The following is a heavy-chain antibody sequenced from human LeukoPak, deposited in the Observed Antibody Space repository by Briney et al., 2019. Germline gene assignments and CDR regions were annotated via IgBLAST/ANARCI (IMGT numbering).Heavy chain of an antibody. CDR2: ICYDGSNK. J-gene: IGHJ6*02. CDR3: ARGGQMAATRRPYYYGMDV. CDR1: GFTFSSYG. D-gene: IGHD5-12*01. V-gene: IGHV3-33*01. Sequence: GRSLRLSCAASGFTFSSYGMHWVRQAPGKGLEWVAVICYDGSNKYYADSVKGRFTISRDNSKNTLYLQMNSLRAEDTAVYYCARGGQMAATRRPYYYGMDVWGQGTTVTVSS.